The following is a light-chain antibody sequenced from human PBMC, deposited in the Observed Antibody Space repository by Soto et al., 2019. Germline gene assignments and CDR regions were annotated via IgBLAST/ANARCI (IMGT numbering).Light chain of an antibody. V-gene: IGKV3-20*01. CDR3: QQYDKLPRT. CDR2: SAS. CDR1: QSVSGNY. Sequence: IVLTHFPGTLSLSPLERATLALMSSQSVSGNYLAWYHQKPGQPPRLLIHSASSRSSGIPDRFTGSGSGTNLTLTTSRLEPEDSAVYYCQQYDKLPRTLGQGTKVDI. J-gene: IGKJ1*01.